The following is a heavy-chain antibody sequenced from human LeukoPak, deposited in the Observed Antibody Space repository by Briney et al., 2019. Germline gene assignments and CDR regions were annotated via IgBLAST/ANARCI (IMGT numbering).Heavy chain of an antibody. Sequence: SETLSLTCTVSGGSISSSSYYWGWIRQPPGKGLEWIGSIYYSGSTYYNPSLKSRVTISVDTSKNQFSLKLSSVTAADTAVYYCAREVATAESGDYWGQGTLSPSPQ. CDR3: AREVATAESGDY. J-gene: IGHJ4*02. V-gene: IGHV4-39*07. CDR1: GGSISSSSYY. D-gene: IGHD2-15*01. CDR2: IYYSGST.